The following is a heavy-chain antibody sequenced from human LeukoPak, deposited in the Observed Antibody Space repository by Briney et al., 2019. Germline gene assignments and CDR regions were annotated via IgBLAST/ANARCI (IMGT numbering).Heavy chain of an antibody. CDR3: ARVGFWQWLVRRYFDY. V-gene: IGHV1-46*01. CDR1: AYTFTSYG. J-gene: IGHJ4*02. CDR2: INPSGGST. Sequence: ASVKVSCKASAYTFTSYGISWVRQAPGQGLEWMGIINPSGGSTSYAQKFQGRVTMTRDMSTSTAYMELRSLRSDDTAVYYCARVGFWQWLVRRYFDYWGQGTLVTVSS. D-gene: IGHD6-19*01.